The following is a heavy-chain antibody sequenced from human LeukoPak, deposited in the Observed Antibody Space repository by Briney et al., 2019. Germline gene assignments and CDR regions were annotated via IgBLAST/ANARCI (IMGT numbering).Heavy chain of an antibody. CDR1: GLTFDVYA. V-gene: IGHV3-9*03. Sequence: SLSLSCAASGLTFDVYAMHGLPEVPEEALVCVSGISWSSGTVGYADSVKGRFTISRDNSKNSLYVQMNSLRAEDMALYYCAKGYSRVVAGPFDYWGQGTLVTVSS. CDR3: AKGYSRVVAGPFDY. CDR2: ISWSSGTV. J-gene: IGHJ4*02. D-gene: IGHD6-19*01.